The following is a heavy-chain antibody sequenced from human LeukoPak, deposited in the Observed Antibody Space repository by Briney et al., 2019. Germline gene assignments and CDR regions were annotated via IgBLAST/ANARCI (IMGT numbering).Heavy chain of an antibody. Sequence: GASVKVSCKASGGTFSSYAISWMRQAPGQGLEWMGRIIPILGIANYAQKFQGRVTITADKSTSTAYMELSSLRSEDTAVYYCARLRVATEYYFDYWGQGTLVTVSS. D-gene: IGHD5-12*01. CDR1: GGTFSSYA. V-gene: IGHV1-69*04. CDR2: IIPILGIA. J-gene: IGHJ4*02. CDR3: ARLRVATEYYFDY.